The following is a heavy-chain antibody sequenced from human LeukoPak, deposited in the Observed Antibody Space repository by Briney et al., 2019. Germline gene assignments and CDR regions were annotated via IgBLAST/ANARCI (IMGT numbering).Heavy chain of an antibody. D-gene: IGHD3-10*01. J-gene: IGHJ3*02. CDR2: IYYSGST. V-gene: IGHV4-28*01. CDR3: ARCESGVFDI. Sequence: PSETLSLTCAVSGYSHSSGNWWGGFRQPPGKGLEWFGYIYYSGSTYYTPSLKSRVTMSVDTSKNQFSLKLSSVTAVDTAVYYCARCESGVFDIWGQGTMVTVSS. CDR1: GYSHSSGNW.